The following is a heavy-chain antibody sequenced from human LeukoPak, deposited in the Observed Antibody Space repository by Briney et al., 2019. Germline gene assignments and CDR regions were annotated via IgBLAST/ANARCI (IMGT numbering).Heavy chain of an antibody. D-gene: IGHD4/OR15-4a*01. CDR3: AGALVGRPGAAEY. J-gene: IGHJ4*02. V-gene: IGHV3-13*01. CDR2: IGVAGDT. CDR1: GFTFTSYD. Sequence: GGSLRLSCAASGFTFTSYDMHWVPQVTGKGLEWVSAIGVAGDTYYPDSVKGRFTISRENAKNSLYLQMNSLRAGDTAVYYCAGALVGRPGAAEYWGQGTLVTVSS.